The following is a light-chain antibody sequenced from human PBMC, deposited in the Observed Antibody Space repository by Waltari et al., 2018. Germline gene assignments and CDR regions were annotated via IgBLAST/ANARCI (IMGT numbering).Light chain of an antibody. CDR1: SSTTGAGYD. CDR2: GNS. V-gene: IGLV1-40*01. J-gene: IGLJ2*01. CDR3: QSYDSSLSGHVV. Sequence: QPVLTPLSSVSGAPGQRVTIPCTGSSSTTGAGYDAHRYQPLPGTAPRLLIYGNSNRPSGVPDLFSGSKSGTSASLAITGLQADDEADYYCQSYDSSLSGHVVFGGGTKLTVL.